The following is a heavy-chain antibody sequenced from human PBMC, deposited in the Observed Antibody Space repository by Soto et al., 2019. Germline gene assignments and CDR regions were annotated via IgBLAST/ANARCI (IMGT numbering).Heavy chain of an antibody. CDR2: ISYDGSNK. CDR3: AKDIVSPGLSTVRFPTTYYYGMDV. Sequence: GGSLRLSCAASGFTFSSYGMHWVRQAPGKGLEWVAVISYDGSNKYYADSVKGRFTISRDNSKNTLYLQMNSLRAEDTAVYYCAKDIVSPGLSTVRFPTTYYYGMDVWGQGTTVTVSS. D-gene: IGHD1-26*01. J-gene: IGHJ6*02. V-gene: IGHV3-30*18. CDR1: GFTFSSYG.